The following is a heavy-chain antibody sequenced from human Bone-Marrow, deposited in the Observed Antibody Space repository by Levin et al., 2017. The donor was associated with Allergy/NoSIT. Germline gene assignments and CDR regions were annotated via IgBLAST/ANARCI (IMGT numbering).Heavy chain of an antibody. CDR3: ARDLVGTTGGMDV. Sequence: ASVKVSCKTSGYIFNDYYIHWVRQAPGQGFEWLGRVNPDGGGTRYAQKFQGRVTVTIDTSISTAFMEVVRLRSDDTAEEYCARDLVGTTGGMDVWGQGTTVIVSS. D-gene: IGHD1/OR15-1a*01. J-gene: IGHJ6*02. CDR1: GYIFNDYY. V-gene: IGHV1-2*02. CDR2: VNPDGGGT.